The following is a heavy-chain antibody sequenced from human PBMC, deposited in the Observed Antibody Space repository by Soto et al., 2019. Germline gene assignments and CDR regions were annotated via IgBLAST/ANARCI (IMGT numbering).Heavy chain of an antibody. CDR1: GFTFSSYA. D-gene: IGHD1-26*01. CDR3: ARGEGYFDY. J-gene: IGHJ4*02. Sequence: QVQLVESGGGVVQPGRSLRLSCAASGFTFSSYAMHWVRQAPGKGLEWVAVISYDGSNKYYADSVKGRFTISRDNSKNTLYLQMNSLRAEDTAVYYCARGEGYFDYWGQGTLVTLSS. CDR2: ISYDGSNK. V-gene: IGHV3-30-3*01.